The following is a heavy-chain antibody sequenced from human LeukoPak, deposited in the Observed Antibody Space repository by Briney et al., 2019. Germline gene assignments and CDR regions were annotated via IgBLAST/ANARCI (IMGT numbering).Heavy chain of an antibody. J-gene: IGHJ6*03. CDR2: IRYDGSNK. Sequence: PGGSLRLSCAASGFTFSNYGIHWVRQAPGKGLEWVAFIRYDGSNKYYADSVKGRFTISRDNSKNTLYLQMSSLRADDTAVYYCAKAAEMVRGVVAYDYYYYMDVWGKGTTVTISS. D-gene: IGHD3-10*01. CDR1: GFTFSNYG. V-gene: IGHV3-30*02. CDR3: AKAAEMVRGVVAYDYYYYMDV.